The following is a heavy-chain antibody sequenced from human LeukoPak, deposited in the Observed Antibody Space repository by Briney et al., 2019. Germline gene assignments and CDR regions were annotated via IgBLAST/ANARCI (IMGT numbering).Heavy chain of an antibody. CDR3: AKGSSPSRPYYFDY. J-gene: IGHJ4*02. CDR1: GFTFGSYA. CDR2: ITDSGGDT. Sequence: GGSLRLSCAASGFTFGSYAMSWVRQAPGKGLEWVSAITDSGGDTYYADSVKGRFTISRGNSKNTLYLQMNSLRAEDTAVYYCAKGSSPSRPYYFDYWGQGTLVTVSS. D-gene: IGHD1-26*01. V-gene: IGHV3-23*01.